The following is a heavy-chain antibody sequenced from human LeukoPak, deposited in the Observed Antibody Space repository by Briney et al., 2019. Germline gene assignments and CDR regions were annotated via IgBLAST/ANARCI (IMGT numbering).Heavy chain of an antibody. CDR2: IHYSGTT. D-gene: IGHD3-22*01. Sequence: SQTLSLTCTVSGGSISYYYWSWIRQPPGKGLEWIGYIHYSGTTNYNPSLKSRVTVSLDASKSQFSLRLSSVTAADTAVYYCARRAITMIVGVAFDIWGQGTMVTVSS. CDR3: ARRAITMIVGVAFDI. V-gene: IGHV4-59*01. CDR1: GGSISYYY. J-gene: IGHJ3*02.